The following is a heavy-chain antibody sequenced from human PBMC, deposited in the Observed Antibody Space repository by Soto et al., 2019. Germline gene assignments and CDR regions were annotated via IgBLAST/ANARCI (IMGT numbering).Heavy chain of an antibody. V-gene: IGHV4-59*01. CDR2: IYYSGST. CDR3: ARAHYGDYGYGMDV. Sequence: SETLSLTCTVSGDSISNYYWSWIRQSPGKGLEWIGYIYYSGSTNCNPSLRSRVTISVDTSKKRFPLKLSSVTAADTAVYYCARAHYGDYGYGMDVWGQGTTVTVSS. CDR1: GDSISNYY. D-gene: IGHD4-17*01. J-gene: IGHJ6*02.